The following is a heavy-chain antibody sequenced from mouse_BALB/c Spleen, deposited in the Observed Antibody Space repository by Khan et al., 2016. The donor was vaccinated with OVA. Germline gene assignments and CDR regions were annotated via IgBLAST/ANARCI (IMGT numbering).Heavy chain of an antibody. CDR3: ARGGAAYYRNDGGAMDY. D-gene: IGHD2-14*01. Sequence: QIQLVQSGPELKKPGETVRISCKASGYTFTTAGIQWVQKMPGKGLKWIGWINTHSGVPKYAEDFKGRFAFSLEISVNTAYLQITNLKNEDTATYLGARGGAAYYRNDGGAMDYWGQGTSVTVAS. CDR2: INTHSGVP. V-gene: IGHV9-4*02. J-gene: IGHJ4*01. CDR1: GYTFTTAG.